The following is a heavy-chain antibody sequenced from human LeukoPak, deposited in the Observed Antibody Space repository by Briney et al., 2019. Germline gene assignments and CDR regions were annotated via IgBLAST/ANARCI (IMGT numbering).Heavy chain of an antibody. Sequence: GRSLRLSCAASGFTFSSYGMHWVRQAPGKGLEWVAVISYDGSNKYYADSVKGRFTISRDNSKNTLYLQMNSLRAEDTAVYYCAKDQQWLVPNDAFDIWGQGTMVTVSS. CDR1: GFTFSSYG. J-gene: IGHJ3*02. D-gene: IGHD6-19*01. CDR2: ISYDGSNK. CDR3: AKDQQWLVPNDAFDI. V-gene: IGHV3-30*18.